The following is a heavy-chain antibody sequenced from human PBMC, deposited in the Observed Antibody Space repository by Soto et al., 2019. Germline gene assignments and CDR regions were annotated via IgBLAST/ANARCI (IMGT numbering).Heavy chain of an antibody. V-gene: IGHV1-69*01. D-gene: IGHD2-15*01. CDR3: ARGYCSGGNCYSGMYV. Sequence: QVQLVQSGAEVRKPGSSVKVSCKASGGTFSTYAVIWVRQAPGQGLEWMGGIIPISGTTYYGQRFQGTVTLTADEPTSTTYMELSSVKPDDTAVYYCARGYCSGGNCYSGMYVWGQGTTVPGSS. J-gene: IGHJ6*02. CDR1: GGTFSTYA. CDR2: IIPISGTT.